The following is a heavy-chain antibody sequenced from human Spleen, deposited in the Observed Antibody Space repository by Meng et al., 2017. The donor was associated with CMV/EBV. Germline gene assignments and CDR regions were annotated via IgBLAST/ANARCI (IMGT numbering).Heavy chain of an antibody. CDR3: AMLGALYAKRFDP. Sequence: QVSRTPLIQLSRHWVLLVPGKVLEWMGGFDPEYGETIYAQKFQRRLTMTEDTSTDTAYMELTSLRSDDTAVYYCAMLGALYAKRFDPWGQGTLVTVSS. CDR2: FDPEYGET. J-gene: IGHJ5*02. V-gene: IGHV1-24*01. CDR1: RTPLIQLS. D-gene: IGHD2-8*01.